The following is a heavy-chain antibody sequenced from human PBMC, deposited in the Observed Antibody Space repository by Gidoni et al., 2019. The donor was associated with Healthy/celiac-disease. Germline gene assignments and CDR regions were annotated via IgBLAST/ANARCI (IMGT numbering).Heavy chain of an antibody. CDR3: ARSPLITMVRGVSWFDP. Sequence: QLHLQDSGPGLVKPSETLSLTCTVSGGSISSSSYYWGWIRQPPGKGLEWIGSIYYSGSTYYNPSLKSRVTISVDTSKNQFSLKLSSVTAADTAVYYCARSPLITMVRGVSWFDPWGQGTLVTVSS. D-gene: IGHD3-10*01. J-gene: IGHJ5*02. V-gene: IGHV4-39*01. CDR1: GGSISSSSYY. CDR2: IYYSGST.